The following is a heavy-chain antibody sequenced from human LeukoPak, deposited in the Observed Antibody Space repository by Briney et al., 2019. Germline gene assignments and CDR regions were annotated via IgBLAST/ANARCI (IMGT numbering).Heavy chain of an antibody. D-gene: IGHD6-13*01. CDR2: ISSSGSTI. CDR3: ATQYSSSWYYYYYGMDV. J-gene: IGHJ6*04. V-gene: IGHV3-48*03. CDR1: GFTFSSYE. Sequence: GGSLRLSCAASGFTFSSYEMNWVRQAPGKGLEWASYISSSGSTIYYADSVKGRFTISRDNAKNSLYLQMNSLRAEDTAVYYCATQYSSSWYYYYYGMDVWGKGTTVTVSS.